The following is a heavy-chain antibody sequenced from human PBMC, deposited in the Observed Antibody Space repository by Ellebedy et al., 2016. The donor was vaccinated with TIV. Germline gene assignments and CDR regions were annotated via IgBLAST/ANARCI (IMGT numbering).Heavy chain of an antibody. D-gene: IGHD1-26*01. CDR2: INPNSGGT. CDR1: GYTFTGYY. Sequence: ASVKVSCXASGYTFTGYYMHWVRQAPGQGLEWMGWINPNSGGTNYAQKFQGRVTMTRDTSISTAYMELSRLRSDDTAVYYCARDLPSGSYTFGYWGQGTLVTVSS. V-gene: IGHV1-2*02. CDR3: ARDLPSGSYTFGY. J-gene: IGHJ4*02.